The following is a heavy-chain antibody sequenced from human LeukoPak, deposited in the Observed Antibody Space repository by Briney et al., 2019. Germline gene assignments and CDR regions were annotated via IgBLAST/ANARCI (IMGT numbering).Heavy chain of an antibody. CDR2: ISYDGSNK. J-gene: IGHJ4*02. CDR3: ARDGVGVSRFFDY. CDR1: GFTFSSYA. Sequence: PGGSLRLSCAASGFTFSSYAMHWVRQAPGKGLEWVAVISYDGSNKYYADSVKGRFTISRDNSKNTLYLQMNSLRAEDTAVYYCARDGVGVSRFFDYWGQGTLVTVSS. V-gene: IGHV3-30*04. D-gene: IGHD3-3*01.